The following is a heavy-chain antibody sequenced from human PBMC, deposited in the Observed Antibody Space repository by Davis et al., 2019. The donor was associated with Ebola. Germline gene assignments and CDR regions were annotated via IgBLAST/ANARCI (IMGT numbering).Heavy chain of an antibody. J-gene: IGHJ6*02. CDR1: GFTFSSYA. Sequence: GESLKISCAASGFTFSSYAMHWVRQAPGKGLEWVAVISYDGSNKYYADSVKGRFTISRDNAKNSLYLQMNSLRAEDTAVYYCARCSGGDCYPGSGMYYGLDVWGQGTTVTVS. CDR3: ARCSGGDCYPGSGMYYGLDV. D-gene: IGHD2-21*02. CDR2: ISYDGSNK. V-gene: IGHV3-30-3*01.